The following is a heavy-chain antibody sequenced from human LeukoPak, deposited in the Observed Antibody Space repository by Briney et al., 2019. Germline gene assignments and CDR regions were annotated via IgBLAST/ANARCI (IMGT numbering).Heavy chain of an antibody. D-gene: IGHD7-27*01. Sequence: PGGSLRLSCAASGFILNTYPMNWVRQTPGKGLEWIAYIGSGSSTIYYADSVKGRLTVSSDNAKNSLFLQVNSRRDEDTAVYYCARDTRNWADYWGQGTLVTVSS. CDR2: IGSGSSTI. J-gene: IGHJ4*02. CDR1: GFILNTYP. V-gene: IGHV3-48*02. CDR3: ARDTRNWADY.